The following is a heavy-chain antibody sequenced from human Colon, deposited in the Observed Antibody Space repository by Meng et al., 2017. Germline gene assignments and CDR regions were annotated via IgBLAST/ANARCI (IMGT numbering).Heavy chain of an antibody. D-gene: IGHD3-16*01. J-gene: IGHJ6*02. CDR2: INHSGST. Sequence: SETLSLTCAVYGGSFSGYYWSWIRQPPGKGLEWIGEINHSGSTNYNPSLKSRVTISVDTSKNQFSLKLSSVTAADTAVYYCARGLRALDVWGQGTTVTVSS. CDR3: ARGLRALDV. CDR1: GGSFSGYY. V-gene: IGHV4-34*01.